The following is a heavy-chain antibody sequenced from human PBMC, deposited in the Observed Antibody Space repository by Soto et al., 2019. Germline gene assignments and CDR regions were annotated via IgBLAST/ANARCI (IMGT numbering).Heavy chain of an antibody. J-gene: IGHJ4*02. CDR2: IYYSGSA. CDR1: GGSINSYY. V-gene: IGHV4-59*12. CDR3: ARRDYAGNLDY. D-gene: IGHD4-17*01. Sequence: TLSLTGTVSGGSINSYYWSWIRQPPGKGLEWIGFIYYSGSANYNPSLKSRVTISVDTSKNQFSLKLNSVTAADTAVYYCARRDYAGNLDYWGQGTLVTVSS.